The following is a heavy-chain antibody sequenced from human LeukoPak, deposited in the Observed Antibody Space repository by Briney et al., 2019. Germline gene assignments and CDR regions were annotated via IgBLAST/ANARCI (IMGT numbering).Heavy chain of an antibody. Sequence: SETLSLTCAVSGYSISSGYYWGWIRQPPGKGLEWIGSICHSGSTYYNPSLKSRVTISVDTSKNQFSLKLSSVTAADTAVYYCASYDFWSGYYGRENNWFDPWGQGTLVTVSS. CDR2: ICHSGST. D-gene: IGHD3-3*01. V-gene: IGHV4-38-2*01. CDR1: GYSISSGYY. J-gene: IGHJ5*02. CDR3: ASYDFWSGYYGRENNWFDP.